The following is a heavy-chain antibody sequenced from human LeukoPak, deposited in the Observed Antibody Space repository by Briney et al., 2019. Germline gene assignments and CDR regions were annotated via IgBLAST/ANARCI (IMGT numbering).Heavy chain of an antibody. CDR2: IYYSGST. V-gene: IGHV4-59*01. CDR1: GGSISSNY. D-gene: IGHD3-10*01. Sequence: SETLSLTCTVSGGSISSNYWSWIRQPPGKGLEWIGYIYYSGSTHYNPSLKSRVTISVDTSKNQFPLKLSSVTAADRAVYYCAGLWFGESNWGQGTLVTVAS. J-gene: IGHJ4*02. CDR3: AGLWFGESN.